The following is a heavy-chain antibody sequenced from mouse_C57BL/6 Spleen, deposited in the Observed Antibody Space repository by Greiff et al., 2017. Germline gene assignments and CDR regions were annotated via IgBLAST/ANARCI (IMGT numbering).Heavy chain of an antibody. CDR3: ARGLRYDYDGVY. J-gene: IGHJ2*01. D-gene: IGHD2-4*01. V-gene: IGHV1-81*01. Sequence: VHLVESGAELARPGASVKLSCKASGYTFTSYGISWVKQRTGQGLEWIGEIYPRSGNTYYNEKFKGKATLTADKSSSTAYMELRSLTSEDSAVYFCARGLRYDYDGVYWGQGTTLTVSS. CDR1: GYTFTSYG. CDR2: IYPRSGNT.